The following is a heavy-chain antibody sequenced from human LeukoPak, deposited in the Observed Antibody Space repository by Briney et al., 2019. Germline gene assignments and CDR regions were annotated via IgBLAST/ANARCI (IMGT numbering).Heavy chain of an antibody. D-gene: IGHD2-2*01. CDR1: GFSDCRNY. Sequence: PGGSLRLSCAASGFSDCRNYMSWVREAPGKGVEGVSVIYSGSTTYYADFVKRRFTMSRDNSNHALSLQMNSLNVEDTAVYYCARDQGEGYCSSTHCYERLYYWGQGTLVTVSS. CDR2: IYSGSTT. CDR3: ARDQGEGYCSSTHCYERLYY. V-gene: IGHV3-66*01. J-gene: IGHJ4*02.